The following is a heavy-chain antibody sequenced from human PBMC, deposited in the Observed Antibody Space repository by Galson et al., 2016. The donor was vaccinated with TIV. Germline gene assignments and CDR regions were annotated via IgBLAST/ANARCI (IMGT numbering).Heavy chain of an antibody. V-gene: IGHV1-2*02. CDR1: GYIFTNYY. D-gene: IGHD7-27*01. J-gene: IGHJ4*02. Sequence: SVKVSCKASGYIFTNYYIHWVRQAPGQGLEWMGWINADSGGTIYAQKFQGRVAMNKDTTINTVYLELSVMKSDDKSVYYCARVNWARAFDYWGQGALVNVSS. CDR2: INADSGGT. CDR3: ARVNWARAFDY.